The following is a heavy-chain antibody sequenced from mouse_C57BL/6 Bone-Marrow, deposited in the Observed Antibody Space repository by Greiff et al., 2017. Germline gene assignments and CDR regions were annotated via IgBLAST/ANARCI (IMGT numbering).Heavy chain of an antibody. Sequence: QVQLQQPGTELVKPGASVKLSCKASGYTFTSYWMHWVKQRPGQGLEWIGNINPSNGGTYYNEKFKSKATLTVDKSSSTAYMQLSSLTSEDSAVYYCARRAPTGSSYENAMDYWGQGTSVTVSS. CDR3: ARRAPTGSSYENAMDY. CDR1: GYTFTSYW. J-gene: IGHJ4*01. CDR2: INPSNGGT. V-gene: IGHV1-53*01. D-gene: IGHD1-1*01.